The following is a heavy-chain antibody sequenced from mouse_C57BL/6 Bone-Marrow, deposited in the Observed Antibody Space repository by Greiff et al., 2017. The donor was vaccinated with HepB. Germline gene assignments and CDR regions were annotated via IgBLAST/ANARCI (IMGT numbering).Heavy chain of an antibody. CDR2: INSDGGST. CDR3: ARIGYDSNYRHAMDY. V-gene: IGHV5-2*01. Sequence: EVQLVESGGGLVQPGESLKLSCESNEYEFPSHDMSWVRKTPEKRLELVAAINSDGGSTYYPDTMERRFIVARDNTKKTLYLQMSSLRSEDTALYYCARIGYDSNYRHAMDYWGQGTSVTVSS. D-gene: IGHD2-5*01. CDR1: EYEFPSHD. J-gene: IGHJ4*01.